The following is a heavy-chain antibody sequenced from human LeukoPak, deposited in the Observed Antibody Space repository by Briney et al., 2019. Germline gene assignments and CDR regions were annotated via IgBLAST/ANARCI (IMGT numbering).Heavy chain of an antibody. CDR3: ARNPAGIGDY. CDR2: IGSDNKP. Sequence: GGSLRLSCTASGFTFSSYGMSWVRQAPGKGLEWVSSIGSDNKPHYSESVKGRFTVSRDNAKNSLYLQMNSLRDKDTAVYYCARNPAGIGDYLGQGTLVTVSS. D-gene: IGHD1-26*01. V-gene: IGHV3-23*05. CDR1: GFTFSSYG. J-gene: IGHJ4*02.